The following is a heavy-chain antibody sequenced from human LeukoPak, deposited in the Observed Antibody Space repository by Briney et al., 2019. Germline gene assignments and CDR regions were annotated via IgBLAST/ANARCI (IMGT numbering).Heavy chain of an antibody. CDR1: GVSISSSSYY. V-gene: IGHV4-61*05. CDR3: ARPSGAAFDI. Sequence: PSETLSLTCTVSGVSISSSSYYWSWIRQPPGKGLEWIGYLYYSGKTAYNPSLKSRVTISLDTSKNQFSLKMYSVTAADTAVYYCARPSGAAFDIWGQGTMVTVSS. J-gene: IGHJ3*02. CDR2: LYYSGKT. D-gene: IGHD3-10*01.